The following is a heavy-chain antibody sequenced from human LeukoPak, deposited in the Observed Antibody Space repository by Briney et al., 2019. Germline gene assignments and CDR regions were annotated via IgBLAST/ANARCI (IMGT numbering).Heavy chain of an antibody. CDR1: GFTFSDYY. CDR3: ARGLMGGYPHFDY. Sequence: GRSLRLSCAASGFTFSDYYMSWIRQAPGKGLEWVLYISSSGSTIYYADSVKGRFTISRDNAKNSLYLQMNSLRAEDTAVYYCARGLMGGYPHFDYWGQGTLVTVSS. CDR2: ISSSGSTI. V-gene: IGHV3-11*01. J-gene: IGHJ4*02. D-gene: IGHD3-22*01.